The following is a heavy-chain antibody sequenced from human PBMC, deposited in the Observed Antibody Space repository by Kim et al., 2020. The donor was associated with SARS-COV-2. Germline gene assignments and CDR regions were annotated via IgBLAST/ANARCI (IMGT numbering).Heavy chain of an antibody. V-gene: IGHV3-30*04. CDR3: ARTYSGSYSGYFDY. D-gene: IGHD1-26*01. Sequence: GGSLRLSCAASGFTFSSYAMHWVRQAPGKGLEWVAVISYDGSNKYYADSVKGRFTISRDNSKNTLYLQMNSLRAEDTAVYYCARTYSGSYSGYFDYCGQGTLVTVSS. J-gene: IGHJ4*02. CDR2: ISYDGSNK. CDR1: GFTFSSYA.